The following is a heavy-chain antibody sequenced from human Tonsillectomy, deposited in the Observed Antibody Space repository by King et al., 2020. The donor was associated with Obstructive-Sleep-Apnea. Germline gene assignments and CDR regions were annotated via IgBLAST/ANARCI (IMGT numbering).Heavy chain of an antibody. CDR3: AKDGYQGGGSGSYWAGMDV. Sequence: VQLVQSGGGLVQPGRSLRLACAASGFTFDDYAMHWVRQAPGKGLEWVSGISWNSGSIGYADSVKGRFTISRDNAKNSLYLQMNSLRAEDTALYYCAKDGYQGGGSGSYWAGMDVWGQGTTVTVSS. CDR1: GFTFDDYA. CDR2: ISWNSGSI. D-gene: IGHD3-10*01. J-gene: IGHJ6*02. V-gene: IGHV3-9*01.